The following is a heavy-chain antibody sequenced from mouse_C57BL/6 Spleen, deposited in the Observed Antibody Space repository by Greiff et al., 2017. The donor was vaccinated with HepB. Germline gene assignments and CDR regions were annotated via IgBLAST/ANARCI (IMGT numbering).Heavy chain of an antibody. V-gene: IGHV1-64*01. D-gene: IGHD3-2*02. J-gene: IGHJ4*01. Sequence: QVQLQQSGAELVKPGASVKLSCTASGYTFTSYWMHWVKQRPGQGLEWIGMIHPNSGSTNYNEKFKSKATLTVDKSSSTAYMQLSSLTSEDSAVYYCARSGGAMDYWGQGTSVTVSS. CDR3: ARSGGAMDY. CDR1: GYTFTSYW. CDR2: IHPNSGST.